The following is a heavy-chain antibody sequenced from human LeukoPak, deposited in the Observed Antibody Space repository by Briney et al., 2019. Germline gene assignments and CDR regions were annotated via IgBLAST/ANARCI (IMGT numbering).Heavy chain of an antibody. Sequence: PSDTLSLTCPVSGGSIINYYWNWIRQPPGKGLEWIGQIYYSGSTNYNPSLKSRVTISVDTSKNQFSLKLSSVTAADTAVYYCARGGGSTDYYDSSGYFWGQGTLVTVSS. CDR1: GGSIINYY. CDR3: ARGGGSTDYYDSSGYF. V-gene: IGHV4-59*07. D-gene: IGHD3-22*01. J-gene: IGHJ4*02. CDR2: IYYSGST.